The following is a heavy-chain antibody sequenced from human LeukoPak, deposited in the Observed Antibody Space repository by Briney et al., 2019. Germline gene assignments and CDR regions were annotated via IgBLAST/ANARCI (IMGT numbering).Heavy chain of an antibody. CDR2: IKSSNT. CDR3: ARVPDWTYVPDY. CDR1: GGSISSDRFY. V-gene: IGHV4-61*02. D-gene: IGHD3-16*01. Sequence: SETLSLTCTVSGGSISSDRFYWTWGRQPAGKGVEWIGRIKSSNTNYNPSLKSRVSISLDTSTNQFSLKLSSLTAADTAVYYCARVPDWTYVPDYWGQGTLVTVSS. J-gene: IGHJ4*01.